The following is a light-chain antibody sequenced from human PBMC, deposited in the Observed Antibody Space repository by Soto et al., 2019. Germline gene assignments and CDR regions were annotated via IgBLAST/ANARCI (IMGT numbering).Light chain of an antibody. J-gene: IGLJ2*01. CDR1: SSDVGSYNR. CDR2: EDS. V-gene: IGLV2-23*01. CDR3: CSYAGNTAFVV. Sequence: QSVLTQPASVSGSPGQSITISCAGTSSDVGSYNRVSWYQQYPGKAPKLMIYEDSERPSGVSNRFSGSKSGNTASLTISGLQADDEADYYCCSYAGNTAFVVFGGGTKLTVL.